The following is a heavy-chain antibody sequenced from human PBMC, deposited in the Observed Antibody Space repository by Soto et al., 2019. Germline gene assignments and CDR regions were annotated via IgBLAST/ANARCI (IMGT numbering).Heavy chain of an antibody. V-gene: IGHV3-33*01. CDR1: GFTFSSYG. D-gene: IGHD3-22*01. J-gene: IGHJ4*02. CDR3: ARARHYYDSSGYYLLDY. Sequence: PXASLRLSCAASGFTFSSYGMHWVRQAPGKGLEWVAVIWYDGSNKYYADSVKGRCTISRDNSKNTLYLQMNSLRAEDTAVYYCARARHYYDSSGYYLLDYWGQGTLVTVSS. CDR2: IWYDGSNK.